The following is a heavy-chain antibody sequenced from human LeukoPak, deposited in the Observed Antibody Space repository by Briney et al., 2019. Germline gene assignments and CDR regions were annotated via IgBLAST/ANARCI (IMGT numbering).Heavy chain of an antibody. Sequence: GASVKVSFKGSGYTFTNYGISWVGQAPGQGLEWMGWISAYNGNTNYAQKLQGRVTMTTDTSTSTAYMELRSLRSDDTAVYYCASDDWFDPWGQGTLVTVSS. CDR3: ASDDWFDP. V-gene: IGHV1-18*01. CDR2: ISAYNGNT. CDR1: GYTFTNYG. J-gene: IGHJ5*02.